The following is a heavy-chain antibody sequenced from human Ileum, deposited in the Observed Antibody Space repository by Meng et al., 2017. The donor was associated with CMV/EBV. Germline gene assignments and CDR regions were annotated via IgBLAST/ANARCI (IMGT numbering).Heavy chain of an antibody. V-gene: IGHV3-66*01. CDR1: GFTISDNS. CDR3: AGDGGYSDP. J-gene: IGHJ5*02. Sequence: EWEWVEAGGGLVLAGGSLRLSCAASGFTISDNSMNWVRQAPGKGPEWVSLMYDSGTTKYADSVKGRFTISRDNSKNTLYLQMNSLRVEDTAVYYCAGDGGYSDPWGQGTLVTVSS. CDR2: MYDSGTT. D-gene: IGHD2-21*01.